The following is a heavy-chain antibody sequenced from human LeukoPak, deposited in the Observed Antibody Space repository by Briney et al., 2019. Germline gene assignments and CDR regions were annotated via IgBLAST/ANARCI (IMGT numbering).Heavy chain of an antibody. J-gene: IGHJ5*02. V-gene: IGHV6-1*01. Sequence: SQTLSLTCAISGDSVSSNSVTWNWIRQSPSRGLEWLGRTYYRSTWYNDYAVSVRGRITVNPDTSKNQFSLHPNSVTPEDTAVYYCARRLTQYDCFDPWGQGILVTVSS. CDR2: TYYRSTWYN. D-gene: IGHD2-2*01. CDR1: GDSVSSNSVT. CDR3: ARRLTQYDCFDP.